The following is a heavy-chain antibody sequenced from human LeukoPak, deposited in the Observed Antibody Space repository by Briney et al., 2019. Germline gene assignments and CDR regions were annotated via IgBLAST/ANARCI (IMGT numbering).Heavy chain of an antibody. CDR3: ARSLRIAVAGTGPDY. J-gene: IGHJ4*02. CDR2: ISSSSSYI. D-gene: IGHD6-19*01. CDR1: GFTFSGYA. Sequence: GGSLRLSCAASGFTFSGYAMNWVRQAPGKGLEWVSSISSSSSYIYYADSVKGRFTISRDNAKNSLYLQMNSLGAEDTAVYYCARSLRIAVAGTGPDYWGQGTLVTVSS. V-gene: IGHV3-21*01.